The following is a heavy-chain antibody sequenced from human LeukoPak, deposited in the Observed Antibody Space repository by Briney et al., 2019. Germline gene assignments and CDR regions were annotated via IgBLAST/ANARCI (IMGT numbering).Heavy chain of an antibody. CDR3: ATYRQVLLPFES. D-gene: IGHD5-18*01. CDR1: GFTLSSYG. V-gene: IGHV3-30*02. Sequence: PGGSLRLSCAASGFTLSSYGMHWVRQAPGKGLEWVAFIRYDGSNKYYADSVRGRFTISRDNSKSTLSLQMNSLRAEDTAIYYCATYRQVLLPFESWGQGTLVTVSS. J-gene: IGHJ4*02. CDR2: IRYDGSNK.